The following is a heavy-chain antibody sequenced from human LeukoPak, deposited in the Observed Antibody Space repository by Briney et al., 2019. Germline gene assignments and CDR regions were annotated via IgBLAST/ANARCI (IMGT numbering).Heavy chain of an antibody. CDR2: ISAYNGNT. D-gene: IGHD6-19*01. V-gene: IGHV1-18*01. CDR1: GYTFTSYG. J-gene: IGHJ4*02. Sequence: ASVKVSCKASGYTFTSYGISWVRQAPGQGLEWMGWISAYNGNTNYAQKLQGRVTMTTDTSTTTAYMELRRLRSDDTAVYYCARDLTAVDSFDYWGQGTLVTVSS. CDR3: ARDLTAVDSFDY.